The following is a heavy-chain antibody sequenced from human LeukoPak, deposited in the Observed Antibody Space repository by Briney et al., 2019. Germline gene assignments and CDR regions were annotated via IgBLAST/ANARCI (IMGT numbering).Heavy chain of an antibody. CDR2: ISSRGSTI. V-gene: IGHV3-11*01. D-gene: IGHD3-10*01. CDR3: ARYGSGSNFDY. Sequence: PGGPLRLSCAASGIPFSDYYMSWIRQAPGKGLEWVSYISSRGSTIYYADSVKGRFTISRDNAKNSLYLQMNSLRAEDTAMYYCARYGSGSNFDYWGQGTLDTVSS. CDR1: GIPFSDYY. J-gene: IGHJ4*02.